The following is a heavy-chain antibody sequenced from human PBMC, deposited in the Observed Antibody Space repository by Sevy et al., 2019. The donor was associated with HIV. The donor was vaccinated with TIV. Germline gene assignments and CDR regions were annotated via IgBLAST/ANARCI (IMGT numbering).Heavy chain of an antibody. V-gene: IGHV3-23*01. Sequence: GGSLRLSCAASGFTFSSYAMSWVRQAPEKGLEWGSAIGGSGETTYYADSVKGRFTISSDNYKNILYLQMNSLRAEETAVYYWARVGGWEVGSLDNWFDPWGQGTLVTVSS. D-gene: IGHD1-26*01. CDR1: GFTFSSYA. CDR3: ARVGGWEVGSLDNWFDP. J-gene: IGHJ5*02. CDR2: IGGSGETT.